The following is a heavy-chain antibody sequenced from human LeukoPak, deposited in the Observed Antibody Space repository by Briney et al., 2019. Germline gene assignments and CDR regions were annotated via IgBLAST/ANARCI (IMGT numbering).Heavy chain of an antibody. CDR1: GYRFTSYW. V-gene: IGHV5-51*01. Sequence: HGESLKISCKASGYRFTSYWIGWVRQMPGKGLEWMGVIHPGEYERRYSPSFEGQVTISADKSICTAYMQWSSLKASDTAMYYCARRTDSGWKWFDPWGQGTLVTVSS. CDR2: IHPGEYER. CDR3: ARRTDSGWKWFDP. D-gene: IGHD6-25*01. J-gene: IGHJ5*02.